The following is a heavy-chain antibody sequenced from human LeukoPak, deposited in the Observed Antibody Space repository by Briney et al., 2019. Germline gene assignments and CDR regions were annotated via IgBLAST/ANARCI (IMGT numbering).Heavy chain of an antibody. J-gene: IGHJ4*02. CDR3: AREDILTGFDY. D-gene: IGHD3-9*01. CDR1: GFTFGDYA. V-gene: IGHV3-53*01. Sequence: PGGSLRLSCTASGFTFGDYAMSWFRQAPGKGLEWVSVIYSGGSTYYADSVKGRFTISRDNSKNTLYLQMNSLRAEDTAVYYCAREDILTGFDYWGQGTLVTVSS. CDR2: IYSGGST.